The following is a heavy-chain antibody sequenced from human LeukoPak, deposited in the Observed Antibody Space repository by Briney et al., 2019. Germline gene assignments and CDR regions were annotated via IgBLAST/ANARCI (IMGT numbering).Heavy chain of an antibody. V-gene: IGHV1-2*02. D-gene: IGHD2-8*01. CDR3: ARDIVLMVYAIYSWFDP. CDR1: GYTFTGYY. Sequence: ASVKVSCKASGYTFTGYYMHWVRQAPGQGLEWMGWINPNSGGTNYAQKFQGRVTMTRDTSISTAYMELSRLRSDDTAVYYCARDIVLMVYAIYSWFDPWGQGTLVTASS. CDR2: INPNSGGT. J-gene: IGHJ5*02.